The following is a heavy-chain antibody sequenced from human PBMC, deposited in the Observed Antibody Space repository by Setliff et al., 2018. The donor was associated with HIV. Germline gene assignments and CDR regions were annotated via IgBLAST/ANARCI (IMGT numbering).Heavy chain of an antibody. J-gene: IGHJ4*02. CDR2: IYYSGST. CDR1: GGSISSYY. Sequence: SETLSLTCTVSGGSISSYYWSWIRQPPGKGLEWIGYIYYSGSTNYNPSLKSRVTISVDTSKNQFSLKLSSVTAADTAVYYCARDHPYNYGHAGLDYWGRGTLVTVSS. D-gene: IGHD5-18*01. V-gene: IGHV4-59*12. CDR3: ARDHPYNYGHAGLDY.